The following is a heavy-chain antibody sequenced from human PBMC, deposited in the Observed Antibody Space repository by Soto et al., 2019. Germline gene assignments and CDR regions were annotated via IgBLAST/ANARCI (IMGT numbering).Heavy chain of an antibody. V-gene: IGHV1-46*01. CDR1: GYTFTSHY. CDR3: ARESTSSWYEVDY. Sequence: GASVKVSCKASGYTFTSHYMHWVRQVPGQGLEWMGIISPTGGYTSYAQKFQGRVTLTTDTSTSTVYMELSSLRSQDTAVYYCARESTSSWYEVDYWGQGTLVTVSS. D-gene: IGHD6-13*01. J-gene: IGHJ4*02. CDR2: ISPTGGYT.